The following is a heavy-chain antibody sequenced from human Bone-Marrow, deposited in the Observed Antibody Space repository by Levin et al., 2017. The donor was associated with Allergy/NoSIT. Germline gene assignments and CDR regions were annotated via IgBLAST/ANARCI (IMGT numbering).Heavy chain of an antibody. CDR3: ARGGIVVVPAAPYPNGNPGGCFDY. J-gene: IGHJ4*02. CDR2: INPNSGGT. V-gene: IGHV1-2*04. CDR1: GYTFTGYY. Sequence: GESLKISCKASGYTFTGYYMHWVRQAPGQGLEWMGWINPNSGGTNYAQKFQGWVTMTRDTSISTAYMELSRLRSDDTAVYYCARGGIVVVPAAPYPNGNPGGCFDYWGQGTLVTVSS. D-gene: IGHD2-2*01.